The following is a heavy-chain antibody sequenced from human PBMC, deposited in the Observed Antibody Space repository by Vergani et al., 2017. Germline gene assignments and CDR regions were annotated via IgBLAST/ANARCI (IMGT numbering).Heavy chain of an antibody. V-gene: IGHV3-21*01. CDR3: ARDNYYDSSGYYYFDY. D-gene: IGHD3-22*01. CDR1: GFTFSSYG. CDR2: ISSSSSYI. J-gene: IGHJ4*02. Sequence: EVQLVESGGGVVQPGRSLRLFCAASGFTFSSYGMHWVRQAPGKGLEWVSSISSSSSYIYYADSVKGRFTISRDNAKNSLYLQMNSLRAEDTAVYYCARDNYYDSSGYYYFDYWGQGTLVTVSS.